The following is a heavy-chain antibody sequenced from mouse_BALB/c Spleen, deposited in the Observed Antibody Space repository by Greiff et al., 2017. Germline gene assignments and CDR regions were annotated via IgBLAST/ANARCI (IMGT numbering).Heavy chain of an antibody. CDR1: GFNIKDTY. V-gene: IGHV14-3*02. D-gene: IGHD2-14*01. CDR2: IDPANGNT. Sequence: EVQVVESGAELVKPGASVKLSCTASGFNIKDTYMHWVKQRPEQGLEWIGRIDPANGNTKYDPKFQGKATITADTSSNTAYLQLSSLTSEDTAVYYCARAGYRYDGYAMDYWGQGTSVTVSS. CDR3: ARAGYRYDGYAMDY. J-gene: IGHJ4*01.